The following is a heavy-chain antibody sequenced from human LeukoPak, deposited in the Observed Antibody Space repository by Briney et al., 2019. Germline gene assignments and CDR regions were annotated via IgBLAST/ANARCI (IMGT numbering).Heavy chain of an antibody. CDR2: ISAYNGNT. CDR3: ARETYSSSWNYYYMDV. CDR1: GYTFTSYG. Sequence: ASVKVSCKASGYTFTSYGISWLRQAPGQGLEWMGGISAYNGNTNYPQKLQGRVTMTTDTSTSTAYMELRSLRSDDTAVYYCARETYSSSWNYYYMDVWGKGTTVTVSS. V-gene: IGHV1-18*01. J-gene: IGHJ6*03. D-gene: IGHD6-13*01.